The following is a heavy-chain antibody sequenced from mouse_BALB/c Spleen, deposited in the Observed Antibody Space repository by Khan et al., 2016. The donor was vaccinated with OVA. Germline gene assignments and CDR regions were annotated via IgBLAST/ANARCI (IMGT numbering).Heavy chain of an antibody. CDR2: ILPGSGRT. J-gene: IGHJ3*01. D-gene: IGHD1-1*01. CDR3: ARGNYYGSSSWFAY. Sequence: QMQLEESGAELMKPGASVKISCKATGYTFSSYWIKWVKQRPGHGLEWIGEILPGSGRTYYNEKFKGKATFTADTSSNTAYIQLSSLTSEDSAVYYCARGNYYGSSSWFAYWGQGTLVTVSA. CDR1: GYTFSSYW. V-gene: IGHV1-9*01.